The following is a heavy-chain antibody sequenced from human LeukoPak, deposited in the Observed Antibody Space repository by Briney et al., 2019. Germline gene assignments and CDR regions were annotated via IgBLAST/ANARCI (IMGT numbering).Heavy chain of an antibody. D-gene: IGHD4-17*01. CDR1: GFTFSTFA. Sequence: PGGSLRLSCAASGFTFSTFAMIWVRQPPGKGLEWVSSTFPSGGEIHYADSVKGRFTISRDNSKNTLYLQMNSLRAEDTAVYYCAKDMDYGDGYFDYWGQGTLVTVSS. CDR2: TFPSGGEI. CDR3: AKDMDYGDGYFDY. V-gene: IGHV3-23*01. J-gene: IGHJ4*02.